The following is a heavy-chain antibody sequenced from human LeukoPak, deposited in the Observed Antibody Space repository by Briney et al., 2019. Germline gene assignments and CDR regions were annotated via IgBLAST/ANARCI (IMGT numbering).Heavy chain of an antibody. Sequence: GRSLRLSCAASGFTFSSYGMHWVRQAPGKGLEWVAVIWYDGSNKYYADSVKGRFTISRDNSKNTLYLQVNSLRAEDTAVYYCARPVEEQWLVPNWYFDLWGRGTLVTVSS. CDR3: ARPVEEQWLVPNWYFDL. D-gene: IGHD6-19*01. CDR1: GFTFSSYG. J-gene: IGHJ2*01. CDR2: IWYDGSNK. V-gene: IGHV3-33*01.